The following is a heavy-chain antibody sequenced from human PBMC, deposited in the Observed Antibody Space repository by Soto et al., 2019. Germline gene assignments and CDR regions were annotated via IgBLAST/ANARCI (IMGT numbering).Heavy chain of an antibody. CDR2: IWYDGSNK. CDR3: AREGGSYHNDY. Sequence: QMQLVESGGGVVQPGRSLRLSCAASGFTFSNYGMHWVRQAPGKGLEWVAAIWYDGSNKYYGDSVKGRFTISRDNSKNTLYLPMNSLRAEDTAVYYCAREGGSYHNDYWGQGTLVTVSS. CDR1: GFTFSNYG. V-gene: IGHV3-33*01. J-gene: IGHJ4*02. D-gene: IGHD1-26*01.